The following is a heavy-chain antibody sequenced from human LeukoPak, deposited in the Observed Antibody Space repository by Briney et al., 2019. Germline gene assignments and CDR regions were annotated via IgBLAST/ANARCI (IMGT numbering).Heavy chain of an antibody. V-gene: IGHV1-69*13. Sequence: GASVKVSCKASGGTFSSYAISWVRQAPGQGLEWMGGIIPIFGTANYAQKFQGRVTITADESTSTAYMELSSLRSGDTAVYYCARDDTPFAFDIWGQGTMVTVSS. CDR3: ARDDTPFAFDI. D-gene: IGHD2-2*02. CDR2: IIPIFGTA. J-gene: IGHJ3*02. CDR1: GGTFSSYA.